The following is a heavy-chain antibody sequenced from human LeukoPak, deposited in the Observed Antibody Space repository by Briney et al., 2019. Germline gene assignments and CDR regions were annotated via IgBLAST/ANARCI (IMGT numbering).Heavy chain of an antibody. CDR2: IYYSGST. V-gene: IGHV4-59*04. CDR1: GFTFSSYSMN. CDR3: ARLDSSGPDDY. J-gene: IGHJ4*02. D-gene: IGHD6-19*01. Sequence: PGGSLRLSCAASGFTFSSYSMNWVRQPPGKGLEWIGNIYYSGSTYYNPSLQSRVTISLDTSKNQFSLKLSSVTAADTAVYYCARLDSSGPDDYWGQGTLVTVSS.